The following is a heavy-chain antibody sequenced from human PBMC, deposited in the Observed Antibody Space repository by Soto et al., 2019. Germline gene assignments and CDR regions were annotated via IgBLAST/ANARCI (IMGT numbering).Heavy chain of an antibody. V-gene: IGHV3-74*01. CDR3: ARGDGDGYDGNGYLGRH. CDR2: IKSDGSGT. D-gene: IGHD3-22*01. Sequence: EVQLVESGGGLVQPGESLTLSCAASGFPFSSYWMHWVRQAPGKGLVWVSRIKSDGSGTYYAVSVQDRFTISRDNARNTLSLQMNSLRGEDTAGYFCARGDGDGYDGNGYLGRHWGQGTLVTVSS. J-gene: IGHJ4*02. CDR1: GFPFSSYW.